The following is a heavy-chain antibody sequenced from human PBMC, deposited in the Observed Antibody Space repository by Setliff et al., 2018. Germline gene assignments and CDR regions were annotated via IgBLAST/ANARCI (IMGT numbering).Heavy chain of an antibody. D-gene: IGHD1-7*01. Sequence: NPSCAASGFTFSAHYMDWVRQAPGKGLEWVGRIRNKVNSYITQYAASVEGRFTISRDDSKNSLYLQVNSLKTEDTAVYYCAKLRRDGHGLDYWGQGTLVTVS. CDR1: GFTFSAHY. J-gene: IGHJ4*02. CDR2: IRNKVNSYIT. CDR3: AKLRRDGHGLDY. V-gene: IGHV3-72*01.